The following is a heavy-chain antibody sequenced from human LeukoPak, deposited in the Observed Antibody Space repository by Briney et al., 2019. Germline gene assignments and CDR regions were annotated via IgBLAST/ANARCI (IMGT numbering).Heavy chain of an antibody. V-gene: IGHV3-21*01. J-gene: IGHJ4*02. CDR2: ISSSSGYL. Sequence: NPGGSLRLSRAASGFTFSTYSMNWVRQAPGKGLEWVSSISSSSGYLYYADSVKGRFTFSRDNAKNSLYLQMNSLRAEDTAVYYCARVQWGGYYFDYWGQGTMVTVSS. CDR1: GFTFSTYS. CDR3: ARVQWGGYYFDY. D-gene: IGHD3-16*01.